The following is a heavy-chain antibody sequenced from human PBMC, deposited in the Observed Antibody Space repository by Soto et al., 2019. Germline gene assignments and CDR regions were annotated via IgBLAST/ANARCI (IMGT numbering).Heavy chain of an antibody. CDR3: ARDHLILPAHDFFYGSDV. J-gene: IGHJ6*02. V-gene: IGHV3-7*03. Sequence: LGLSCEVSGFTFRMYSMSWVRQSPGKGLEWVAKIPQDGVDGHYADSVKGRCTISRDNGKNSLYLQLNNLRAEDAAVYYCARDHLILPAHDFFYGSDVWGRGATVTVTS. D-gene: IGHD2-21*02. CDR1: GFTFRMYS. CDR2: IPQDGVDG.